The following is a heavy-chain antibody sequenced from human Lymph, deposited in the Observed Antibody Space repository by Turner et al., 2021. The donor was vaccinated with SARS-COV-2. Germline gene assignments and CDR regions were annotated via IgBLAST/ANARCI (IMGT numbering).Heavy chain of an antibody. D-gene: IGHD2-15*01. J-gene: IGHJ4*02. CDR2: ISGDGGGT. CDR1: GFTFDDYA. Sequence: GESGGGVVQPGGSLRLSCAASGFTFDDYAMHWVRQAPGKGLEWVSLISGDGGGTYYADSVKGRFTISRDNSKNSLSLQMNSLRAEDTALYYCAKDPGYGSGGSCYSRTYFDFWGQGTLVTVSA. CDR3: AKDPGYGSGGSCYSRTYFDF. V-gene: IGHV3-43*02.